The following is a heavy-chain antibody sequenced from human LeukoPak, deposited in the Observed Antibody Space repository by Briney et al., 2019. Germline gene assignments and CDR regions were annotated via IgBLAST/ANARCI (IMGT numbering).Heavy chain of an antibody. CDR2: IYHSGST. CDR3: SRRRAFYYDDSRYFFDY. Sequence: SETLSLTCAVAGGSVSSLNWWSWVRQPPGKGLEWIGEIYHSGSTNYNPSLKSRVTISVDKSKNQFSLKLTSVTAADTALYYCSRRRAFYYDDSRYFFDYWGQGSLVTVSS. CDR1: GGSVSSLNW. D-gene: IGHD3-22*01. V-gene: IGHV4-4*02. J-gene: IGHJ4*02.